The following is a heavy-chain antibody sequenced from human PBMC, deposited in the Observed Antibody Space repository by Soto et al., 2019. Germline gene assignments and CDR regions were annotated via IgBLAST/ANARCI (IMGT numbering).Heavy chain of an antibody. V-gene: IGHV1-3*01. CDR3: ARSGYGEFGACDY. Sequence: ASVKVSCKASGYTFTSYAMHWVRQAPGQRLEWMGWINAGNGNTKYSQKFQGRVTITRDTSASTAYMELSSLRSEDTAVYCCARSGYGEFGACDYWGQGTLVTVSS. CDR1: GYTFTSYA. CDR2: INAGNGNT. J-gene: IGHJ4*02. D-gene: IGHD4-17*01.